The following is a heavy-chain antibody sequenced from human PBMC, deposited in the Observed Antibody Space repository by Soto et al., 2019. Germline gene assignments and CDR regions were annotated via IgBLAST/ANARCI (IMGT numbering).Heavy chain of an antibody. V-gene: IGHV3-74*01. CDR3: ATVPVDWTDRQPIDY. CDR2: IKGDESST. CDR1: GFTFSRYW. D-gene: IGHD5-12*01. J-gene: IGHJ4*02. Sequence: GGSLRLSCAASGFTFSRYWMHWVRQAPGKGLVWVSRIKGDESSTSYADSVKGRFTISSDNAKNTLYLQMNSLRVEDTAVYYCATVPVDWTDRQPIDYWGQGTLVTVSS.